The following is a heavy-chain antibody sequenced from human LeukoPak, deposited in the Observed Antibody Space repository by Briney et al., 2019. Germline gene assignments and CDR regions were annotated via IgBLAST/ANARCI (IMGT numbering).Heavy chain of an antibody. CDR1: GYTFTSYD. V-gene: IGHV1-8*03. CDR2: MNPNSGNT. CDR3: ARVRRWSGQAGDYYYMDV. Sequence: ASVKVSCKASGYTFTSYDINWVRQATGQGLEWMGWMNPNSGNTGYAQKFQGRVTITRNTSISTAYMELSSLRSEDTAVYYCARVRRWSGQAGDYYYMDVWGKGTTVTISS. D-gene: IGHD3-10*01. J-gene: IGHJ6*03.